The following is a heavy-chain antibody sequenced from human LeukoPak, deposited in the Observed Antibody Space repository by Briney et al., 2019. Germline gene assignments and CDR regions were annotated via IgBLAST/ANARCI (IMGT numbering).Heavy chain of an antibody. CDR1: GFTFSSYE. V-gene: IGHV3-48*03. J-gene: IGHJ6*03. CDR2: ISSGGSTI. D-gene: IGHD5-12*01. Sequence: GGSLRLSCAASGFTFSSYEMNWVRQAPGKGLEWVSYISSGGSTIYYADSVKGRFTISRDNSKNTLYLQMNSLRAEDTAVYYCAKDSDLVAEQYMDVWGKGTTVTISS. CDR3: AKDSDLVAEQYMDV.